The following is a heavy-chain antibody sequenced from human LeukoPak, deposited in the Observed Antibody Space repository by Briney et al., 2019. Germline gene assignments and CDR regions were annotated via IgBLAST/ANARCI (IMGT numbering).Heavy chain of an antibody. J-gene: IGHJ3*02. CDR2: ISGSGGTT. V-gene: IGHV3-23*01. CDR1: GFTFSSYE. D-gene: IGHD2-21*02. Sequence: PGGSLRLSCAASGFTFSSYEMNWVRQAPGKGLEWVSSISGSGGTTYYADSVKGRFTISRDNSKNTLYLQMNSLRAEDTAVYYCARESPAYCGGDCLDAFDIWGQGTMVTVSS. CDR3: ARESPAYCGGDCLDAFDI.